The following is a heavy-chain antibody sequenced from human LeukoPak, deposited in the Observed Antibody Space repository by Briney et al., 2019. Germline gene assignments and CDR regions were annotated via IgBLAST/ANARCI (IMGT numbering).Heavy chain of an antibody. Sequence: GGSLRLSCAASGFTFSFYAMSWVRQAPGKGLEWVANIKQDGSEKYYVDSVKGRFTISRDNAKNSLYLQMNSLRAEDTAVYYCARDPGAPTTDAFDIWGQGTMVTVSS. CDR2: IKQDGSEK. CDR1: GFTFSFYA. CDR3: ARDPGAPTTDAFDI. J-gene: IGHJ3*02. V-gene: IGHV3-7*01. D-gene: IGHD1-1*01.